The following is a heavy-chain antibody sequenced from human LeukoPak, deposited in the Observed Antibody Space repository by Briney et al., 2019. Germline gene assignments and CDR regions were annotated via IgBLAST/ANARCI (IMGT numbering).Heavy chain of an antibody. Sequence: ASVKVSCKASGYTFTSYYMHWVRRAPGQGLEWMGIINPSGGSTSYAQKFQGRVTMTRDMSTSTVYMELSSLRSEDTAVYYCAREVLRTVGATTGFDYWGQGTLVTVSS. D-gene: IGHD1-26*01. CDR3: AREVLRTVGATTGFDY. V-gene: IGHV1-46*01. J-gene: IGHJ4*02. CDR2: INPSGGST. CDR1: GYTFTSYY.